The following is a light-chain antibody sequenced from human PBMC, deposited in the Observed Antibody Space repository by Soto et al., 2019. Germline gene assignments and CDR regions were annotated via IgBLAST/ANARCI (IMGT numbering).Light chain of an antibody. J-gene: IGKJ3*01. Sequence: DIRMTQFPSSLSASVGDRVTITCRASQSISRYLNWYQQKPGKAPKLLIYAASSLQSGVPSRFSGSGSGTDFTLTISSLQPEDFATYYCQESYSTPLFTFGPGTKVDIK. CDR2: AAS. CDR1: QSISRY. V-gene: IGKV1-39*01. CDR3: QESYSTPLFT.